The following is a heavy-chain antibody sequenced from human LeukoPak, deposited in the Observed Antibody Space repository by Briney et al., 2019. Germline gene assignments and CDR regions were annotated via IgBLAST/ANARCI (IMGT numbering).Heavy chain of an antibody. CDR1: GFTFSSYW. CDR3: ARDQGGIVVVPAAIDY. J-gene: IGHJ4*02. CDR2: IKQDGSEK. Sequence: GGSLRLSCAASGFTFSSYWMSWVRQAPGKGREWVANIKQDGSEKYYVDSVKGRFTISRDNTKNSLYLQMNSLRAEDTAVYYCARDQGGIVVVPAAIDYWGQGTLVTVSS. D-gene: IGHD2-2*01. V-gene: IGHV3-7*03.